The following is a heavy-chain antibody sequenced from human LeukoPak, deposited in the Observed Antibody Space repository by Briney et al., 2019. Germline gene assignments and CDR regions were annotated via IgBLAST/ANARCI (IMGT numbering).Heavy chain of an antibody. D-gene: IGHD3-10*01. J-gene: IGHJ4*02. CDR1: GFTFSSYA. V-gene: IGHV3-64*01. CDR2: ISSNGGST. Sequence: PGGSLRLSCAASGFTFSSYAMHWVRQAPGKGLEYVSAISSNGGSTYYANSVKGRFTISRDNSKNTLYLQMGSLRAEDMAVYYCARVWRGYFDYWGQGTLVTVSS. CDR3: ARVWRGYFDY.